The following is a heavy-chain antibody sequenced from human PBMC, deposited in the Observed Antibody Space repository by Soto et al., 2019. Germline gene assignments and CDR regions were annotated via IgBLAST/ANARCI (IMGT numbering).Heavy chain of an antibody. Sequence: ASGPTLVNPTPPLTLTCTFSGFSLSTSGMRVSWIRQPPGKALEWLARIDWDDDKFYSTSLKTRLTLSKDTSKNQVVLTMTNMDPVDTATYYCARNPGTGWFDPWGQGTLVTVSS. V-gene: IGHV2-70*04. CDR3: ARNPGTGWFDP. CDR2: IDWDDDK. CDR1: GFSLSTSGMR. D-gene: IGHD1-1*01. J-gene: IGHJ5*02.